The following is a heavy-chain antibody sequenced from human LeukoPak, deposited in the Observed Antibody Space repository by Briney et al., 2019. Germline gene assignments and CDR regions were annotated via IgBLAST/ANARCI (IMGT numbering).Heavy chain of an antibody. V-gene: IGHV3-11*04. CDR2: TSSSGSTI. CDR1: GFTFSTYN. CDR3: ARSVWGYSSSWDLWGTFDY. Sequence: GGSLRLSCAASGFTFSTYNMAWIRQAPGKGLEWVSYTSSSGSTIYYADSVKGRFTISRDNAKNSLYLQMNSLRAEDTAVYYCARSVWGYSSSWDLWGTFDYWGQGTLVTVSS. D-gene: IGHD6-13*01. J-gene: IGHJ4*02.